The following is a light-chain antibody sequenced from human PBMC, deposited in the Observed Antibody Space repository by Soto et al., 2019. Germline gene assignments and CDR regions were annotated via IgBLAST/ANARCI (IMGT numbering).Light chain of an antibody. J-gene: IGKJ1*01. CDR2: GAS. CDR3: QQYGSSPRT. V-gene: IGKV3-20*01. Sequence: EIVLTQSPGSLSMSPGERATLSSRASQSISSNYLAWYQQEPGQAPRLLIYGASSRATGIPDRFSGSGSGTDFTLTISRLEAEDFAVYYCQQYGSSPRTFGHGTKVEFK. CDR1: QSISSNY.